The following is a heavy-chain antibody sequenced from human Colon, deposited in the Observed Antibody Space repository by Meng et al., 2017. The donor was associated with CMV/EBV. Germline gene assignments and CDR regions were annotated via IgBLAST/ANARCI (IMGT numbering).Heavy chain of an antibody. J-gene: IGHJ1*01. Sequence: QVPRAEPGPGLVKPSETLSLTCAVSGGSMSSNCWSWIRQPPGKGLEWIGYVCYNGITDYNPSLKSRVTISGETSKNQFSLHVSSVTAADTAMYYCALRGLAAGTFQHWGQGALVTVSS. CDR3: ALRGLAAGTFQH. CDR1: GGSMSSNC. D-gene: IGHD6-13*01. V-gene: IGHV4-59*01. CDR2: VCYNGIT.